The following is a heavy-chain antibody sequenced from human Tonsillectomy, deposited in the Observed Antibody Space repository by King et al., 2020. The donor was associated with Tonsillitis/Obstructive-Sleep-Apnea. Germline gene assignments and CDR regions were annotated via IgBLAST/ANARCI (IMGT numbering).Heavy chain of an antibody. D-gene: IGHD4-17*01. Sequence: QLVESGAEVKKPGESLKISCKGSGYTFTNYWIGWVRQMPGKGLQWMGIIXPGDSDTTYSPSFQGQVTISADKSISTAYLQLSSLKASDTAIYYCARHYGDSPXYWGXXTLVTVSS. CDR2: IXPGDSDT. CDR3: ARHYGDSPXY. J-gene: IGHJ4*01. V-gene: IGHV5-51*01. CDR1: GYTFTNYW.